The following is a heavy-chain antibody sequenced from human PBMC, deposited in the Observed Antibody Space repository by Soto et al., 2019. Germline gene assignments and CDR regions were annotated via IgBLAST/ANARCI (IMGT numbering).Heavy chain of an antibody. V-gene: IGHV3-23*01. J-gene: IGHJ4*02. CDR2: ISGSGGNT. CDR3: AKAPWFGEFLSNY. CDR1: GFTFSSYA. D-gene: IGHD3-10*01. Sequence: EVQLLESGGGLVQPGGSLRLSCAASGFTFSSYAMSWVRQAPGKGLEWVSAISGSGGNTYYADSVKGRFTISRDNSKNTLYLQMHGLRGEDTAVYYCAKAPWFGEFLSNYWGQGTLVTVSS.